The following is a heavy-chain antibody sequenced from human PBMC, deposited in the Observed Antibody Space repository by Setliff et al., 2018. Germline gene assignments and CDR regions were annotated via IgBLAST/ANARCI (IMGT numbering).Heavy chain of an antibody. Sequence: SETLSLTCSVSGASISTTYYYWDWIRQSPEKGLEWIGTIYQNGITYYNPSVKSRVTISVDKSKNQFPLSLRSVTAADTAVYYCATDGPVLNGDYISWGQGTLVTVSS. CDR3: ATDGPVLNGDYIS. D-gene: IGHD3-10*01. CDR2: IYQNGIT. J-gene: IGHJ5*02. V-gene: IGHV4-39*06. CDR1: GASISTTYYY.